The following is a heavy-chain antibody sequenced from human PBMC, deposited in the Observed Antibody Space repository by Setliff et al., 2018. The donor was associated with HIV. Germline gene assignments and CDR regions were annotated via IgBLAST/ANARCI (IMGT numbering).Heavy chain of an antibody. CDR1: GGSISSYY. CDR2: IYTTGST. Sequence: SETLSLTCTVSGGSISSYYWSWIRQPPGKGLEWIGYIYTTGSTNYNPSLKSRVTMSVDTSKNKFSLRLTSVTAADTAVYFCAKRAVQDGTVTSSNWFESWGQGTLVTVSS. J-gene: IGHJ5*01. CDR3: AKRAVQDGTVTSSNWFES. D-gene: IGHD1-7*01. V-gene: IGHV4-4*09.